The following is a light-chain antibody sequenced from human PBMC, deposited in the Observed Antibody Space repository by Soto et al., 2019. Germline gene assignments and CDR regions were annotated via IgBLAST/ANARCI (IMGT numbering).Light chain of an antibody. CDR3: QQYDNWPPST. Sequence: IVMTQSPATLSVTPWEKDKMYCRASQSVSNNLGWYQQKPGQAPRLLIYGASTRATGIPARFSGSGSGTEFTLTISSLQSEDSAVYYCQQYDNWPPSTFGQGTKVDIK. V-gene: IGKV3-15*01. CDR2: GAS. J-gene: IGKJ1*01. CDR1: QSVSNN.